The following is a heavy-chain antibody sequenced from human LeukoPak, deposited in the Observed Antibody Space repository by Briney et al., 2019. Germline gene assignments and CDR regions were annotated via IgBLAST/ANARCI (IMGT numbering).Heavy chain of an antibody. Sequence: ASVKVSCETSGFTFTSSSFSWVRQAPGQGLEWMGRIIPILGIANYAQKFQGRVTITADKSTSTAYMELSSLRSEDTAVYYCARDFIRGTAMVPFDYWGQGTLVTVSS. D-gene: IGHD5-18*01. CDR3: ARDFIRGTAMVPFDY. CDR1: GFTFTSSS. J-gene: IGHJ4*02. V-gene: IGHV1-69*04. CDR2: IIPILGIA.